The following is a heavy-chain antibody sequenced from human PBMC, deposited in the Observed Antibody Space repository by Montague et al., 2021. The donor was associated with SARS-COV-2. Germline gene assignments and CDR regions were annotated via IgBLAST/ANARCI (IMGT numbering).Heavy chain of an antibody. D-gene: IGHD3-22*01. V-gene: IGHV4-39*01. CDR2: IYYSGST. J-gene: IGHJ4*02. CDR1: GGSISSSSYY. CDR3: ARHGKTRIAMIVVVIGYFDY. Sequence: LSLVYTVSGGSISSSSYYWGRIRQPPGKGLEWIGSIYYSGSTYYNPSLKSRVTISVDTSKNQFSLKLSSVTAADTAVYYCARHGKTRIAMIVVVIGYFDYGGQGTLVTVSS.